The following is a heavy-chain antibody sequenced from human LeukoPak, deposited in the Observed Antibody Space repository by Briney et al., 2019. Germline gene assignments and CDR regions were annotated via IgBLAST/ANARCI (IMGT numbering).Heavy chain of an antibody. J-gene: IGHJ4*02. V-gene: IGHV1-2*02. CDR3: ARDRLVGGSGVDY. D-gene: IGHD3-10*01. CDR1: GYTFIGYY. Sequence: GASVKVSCKASGYTFIGYYIHWVRQAPGEGLEWMGWDNPNSGRTHYAQKFLGRVTMTRDTSINSAYMELRMLNFDDTAVFYCARDRLVGGSGVDYWGQGTLVTVSS. CDR2: DNPNSGRT.